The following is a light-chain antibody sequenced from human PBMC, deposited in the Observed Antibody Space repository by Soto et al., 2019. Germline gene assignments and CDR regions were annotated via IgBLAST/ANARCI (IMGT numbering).Light chain of an antibody. Sequence: EIVVTQSPAILSVSPWERATLSCRASQDINSRLAWYQQRPGQAPRLLIFGASTRATGIPARFSGSGSGTVFTLTISNLQSEDFAVYSCQHYNGWPLTFGGGTKVDIK. CDR2: GAS. CDR1: QDINSR. J-gene: IGKJ4*01. V-gene: IGKV3-15*01. CDR3: QHYNGWPLT.